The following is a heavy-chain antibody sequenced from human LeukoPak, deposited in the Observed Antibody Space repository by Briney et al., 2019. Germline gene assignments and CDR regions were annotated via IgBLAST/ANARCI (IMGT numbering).Heavy chain of an antibody. CDR3: ARSFTIFGVVRWFDP. CDR2: IIPIFGTA. Sequence: SVKVSCKASGGTFSSYAISWVRQAPGQGLEWMGGIIPIFGTANYAQKFQGRVTITTDESTSTAYVELSSLRSEDTAVYYCARSFTIFGVVRWFDPWGQGTLVTVSS. J-gene: IGHJ5*02. D-gene: IGHD3-3*01. CDR1: GGTFSSYA. V-gene: IGHV1-69*05.